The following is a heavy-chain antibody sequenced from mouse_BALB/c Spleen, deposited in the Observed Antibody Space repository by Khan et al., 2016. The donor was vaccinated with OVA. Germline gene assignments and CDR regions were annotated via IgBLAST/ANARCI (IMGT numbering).Heavy chain of an antibody. CDR1: GYTFTSYW. V-gene: IGHV1-52*01. D-gene: IGHD2-2*01. Sequence: QVHVKQSGAELVRPGASVKLSCKASGYTFTSYWMNWVRQRPRQGLEWIGKINPSDSESHYNQMFKDKATLTVDKSSGTAYMQLSSLTSEDSAVYYCSRGEKYGYDPSWFAYWGQGTLVTVSA. CDR2: INPSDSES. CDR3: SRGEKYGYDPSWFAY. J-gene: IGHJ3*01.